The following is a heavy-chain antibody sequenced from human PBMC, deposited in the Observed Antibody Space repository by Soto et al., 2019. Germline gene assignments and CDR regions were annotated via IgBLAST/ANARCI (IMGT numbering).Heavy chain of an antibody. J-gene: IGHJ5*01. CDR2: VYWHDDK. CDR1: GFSLTNTGVT. V-gene: IGHV2-5*01. Sequence: QITLKQSGPSLVKPTQTLTLTCTFSGFSLTNTGVTVGWIRQPPGKALEWLALVYWHDDKRYNPSLRNRLTIAKDTSKNRVVITLANVGPVDTATYYGAHSHFEIWTGPCDSWVGGTLVAFSS. D-gene: IGHD3-3*01. CDR3: AHSHFEIWTGPCDS.